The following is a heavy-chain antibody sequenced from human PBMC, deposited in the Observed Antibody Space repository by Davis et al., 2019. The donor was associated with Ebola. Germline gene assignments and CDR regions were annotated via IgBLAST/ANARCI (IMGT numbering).Heavy chain of an antibody. CDR2: INPDAREI. V-gene: IGHV3-7*03. Sequence: GESLKLSCAASGFIFNSYWMTWVRQAPGKGLEWVANINPDAREINYVDSVRGRFTISRDNGKNSLYLQMNSLRVDDTAVYYCATVRYDLGQAYWSQGTLVTVSS. CDR1: GFIFNSYW. J-gene: IGHJ4*02. CDR3: ATVRYDLGQAY. D-gene: IGHD3-10*02.